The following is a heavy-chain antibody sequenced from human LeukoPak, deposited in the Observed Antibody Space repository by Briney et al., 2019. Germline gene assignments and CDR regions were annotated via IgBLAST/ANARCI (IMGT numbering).Heavy chain of an antibody. D-gene: IGHD2-2*01. CDR2: INPNSGGT. CDR1: GYTFTGYY. V-gene: IGHV1-2*02. CDR3: ARDAFIVVVPAAISNWFDP. Sequence: ASVKVSCKASGYTFTGYYMHWVRQAPGQGLEWMGWINPNSGGTNYAQKFQGRVTMTRDTSISTAYMELSRQRSDDTAVYYCARDAFIVVVPAAISNWFDPWGQGTLVTVSS. J-gene: IGHJ5*02.